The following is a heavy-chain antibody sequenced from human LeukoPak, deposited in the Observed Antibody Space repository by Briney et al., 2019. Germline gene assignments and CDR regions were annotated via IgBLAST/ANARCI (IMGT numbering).Heavy chain of an antibody. D-gene: IGHD1/OR15-1a*01. CDR1: GYTFSDYY. CDR2: INPNSAAT. CDR3: ARIRGGNNNHFDF. Sequence: ASVKVSCKTSGYTFSDYYTHWVRQAPGQGLEWMGWINPNSAATNYARRFQGRVTMTRDTSISTAYMELSRLTSDDTAVYYCARIRGGNNNHFDFWGQGTLVTVSS. J-gene: IGHJ4*02. V-gene: IGHV1-2*02.